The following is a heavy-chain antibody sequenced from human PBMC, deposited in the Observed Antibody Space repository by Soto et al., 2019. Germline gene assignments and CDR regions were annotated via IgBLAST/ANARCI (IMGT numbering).Heavy chain of an antibody. V-gene: IGHV3-30-3*01. CDR1: GFTFSSYA. CDR2: ISYDGSNK. J-gene: IGHJ4*02. CDR3: ARGAGAGNDY. D-gene: IGHD1-26*01. Sequence: GGSLRLSCAASGFTFSSYAMHWVRQAPGKGLEWVAVISYDGSNKYYADSVKGRFTISRDNSKNTLYLQMNSLRAEDTAVYYCARGAGAGNDYWGQGTLVTVSS.